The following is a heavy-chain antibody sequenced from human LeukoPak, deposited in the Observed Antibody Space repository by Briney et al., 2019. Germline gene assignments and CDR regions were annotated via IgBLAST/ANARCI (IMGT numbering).Heavy chain of an antibody. CDR3: AKVEYTTSWYGVGSLDY. J-gene: IGHJ4*02. CDR2: INYSGST. V-gene: IGHV4-34*01. CDR1: GGSFSGYY. D-gene: IGHD6-13*01. Sequence: SETLSLTCAVYGGSFSGYYWSWIRQPPGKGLEWIGEINYSGSTNYNPSLKSRVTISVDTSKNQFSLKLSSVTAADTAVYYCAKVEYTTSWYGVGSLDYWGQGTLVTVSS.